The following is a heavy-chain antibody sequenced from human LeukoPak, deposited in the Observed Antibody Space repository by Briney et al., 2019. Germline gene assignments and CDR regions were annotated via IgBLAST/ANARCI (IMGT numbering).Heavy chain of an antibody. CDR3: ARESYYDSSGYSHDAFDI. D-gene: IGHD3-22*01. Sequence: SETLSLTCTVSGGSISSSSYYWAWIRQPPGKGLEWIGSIYYSGNTYYKSSLKSRVTIAVDTSKNQFSLKLNFVTAADTAVYYCARESYYDSSGYSHDAFDIWGQGTMVTVSS. J-gene: IGHJ3*02. CDR1: GGSISSSSYY. V-gene: IGHV4-39*07. CDR2: IYYSGNT.